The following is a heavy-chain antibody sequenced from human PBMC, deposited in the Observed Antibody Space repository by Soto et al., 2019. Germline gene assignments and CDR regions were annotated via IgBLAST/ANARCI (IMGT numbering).Heavy chain of an antibody. J-gene: IGHJ5*02. CDR3: ARVVLMVYATKGDNWFDP. D-gene: IGHD2-8*01. Sequence: SETLSLTCTVSGGSISSSSYYWGWIRQPPGKGLEWIGSIYYSGSTYYNPSLKSRVTISVDTSKNQFSLKLSSVTAADTAVYYCARVVLMVYATKGDNWFDPWGQGTLVTVSS. CDR2: IYYSGST. CDR1: GGSISSSSYY. V-gene: IGHV4-39*01.